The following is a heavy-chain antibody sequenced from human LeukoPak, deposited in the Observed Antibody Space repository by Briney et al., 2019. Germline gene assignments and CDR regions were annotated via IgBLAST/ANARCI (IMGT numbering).Heavy chain of an antibody. J-gene: IGHJ5*02. CDR2: IHYSGKT. CDR1: GGSFSGYY. Sequence: KPSETLSLTCAVYGGSFSGYYWGWIRQPPGEGLEWIGNIHYSGKTYYNPSLKSRVTISIDTSKNQFSLKLSSVTAADTAVYSCAKVGGLAVAGTDNWMDPWGQGTLVTVSS. V-gene: IGHV4-34*01. CDR3: AKVGGLAVAGTDNWMDP. D-gene: IGHD6-19*01.